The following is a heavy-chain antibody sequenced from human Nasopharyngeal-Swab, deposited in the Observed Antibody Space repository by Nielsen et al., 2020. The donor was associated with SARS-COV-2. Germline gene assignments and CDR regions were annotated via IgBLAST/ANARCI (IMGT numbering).Heavy chain of an antibody. Sequence: SETLSLTCTVSGASISSGNYYWGWIRQPPGKGLEWIGSIYYSGSTYYNPSLKSRVTISVDTSKNLFSLKLSSVTAADTAVYYCARAPIVVVITAFDYWGQGTLVTVSS. CDR2: IYYSGST. J-gene: IGHJ4*02. V-gene: IGHV4-39*01. CDR3: ARAPIVVVITAFDY. CDR1: GASISSGNYY. D-gene: IGHD3-22*01.